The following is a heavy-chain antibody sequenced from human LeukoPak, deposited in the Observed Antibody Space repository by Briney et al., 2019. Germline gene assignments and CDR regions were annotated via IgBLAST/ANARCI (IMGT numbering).Heavy chain of an antibody. CDR1: GFTFSSYA. J-gene: IGHJ4*02. CDR2: ISYDGSNK. CDR3: ARVNGYSSRPHSDY. D-gene: IGHD6-13*01. V-gene: IGHV3-30-3*01. Sequence: GGSLRLSCAASGFTFSSYAMHWVRQAPGKGLEWVAVISYDGSNKYYADSVKGRFTISRDNSKNTLYLQMNSLRAEGTAVYYCARVNGYSSRPHSDYWGQGTLVTVSS.